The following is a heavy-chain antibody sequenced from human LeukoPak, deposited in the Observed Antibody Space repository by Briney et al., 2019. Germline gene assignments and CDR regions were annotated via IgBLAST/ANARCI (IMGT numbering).Heavy chain of an antibody. J-gene: IGHJ6*03. CDR2: INPNSGGT. CDR3: ASDVDIVATDGGTDYYYMDV. Sequence: ASVKVSCKASGYTFTGYYMHWVRQAPGQGLEWIGRINPNSGGTNYAQKFQGRVTMTRDTSISTAYMELSRLRSDDTAVYYCASDVDIVATDGGTDYYYMDVWGKGTTVTVSS. V-gene: IGHV1-2*06. D-gene: IGHD5-12*01. CDR1: GYTFTGYY.